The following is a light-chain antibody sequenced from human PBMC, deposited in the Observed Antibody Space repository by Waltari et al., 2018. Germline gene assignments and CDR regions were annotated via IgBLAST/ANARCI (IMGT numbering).Light chain of an antibody. CDR2: GEN. J-gene: IGLJ2*01. CDR1: SLRSYF. V-gene: IGLV3-19*01. Sequence: SSELTQDPAVSVALGQTVRITCQGDSLRSYFASWYQQKPGQAPVLVIFGENNRPSGIPDRFSGSTSGNTASLTISGAQAEDEADYYCNCRDSRGNSVVFGGGTKLTVL. CDR3: NCRDSRGNSVV.